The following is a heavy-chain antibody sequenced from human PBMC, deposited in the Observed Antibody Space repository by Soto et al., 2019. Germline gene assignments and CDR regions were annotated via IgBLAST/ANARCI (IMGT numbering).Heavy chain of an antibody. CDR1: GFTFSSYA. V-gene: IGHV3-30-3*01. CDR3: ARAPGGVVYYYGMDV. D-gene: IGHD3-16*01. CDR2: ISYDGSNK. Sequence: QVQLVESGGGVVQPGRSLRLSCAASGFTFSSYAMHWVRQAPGKGLEWVAVISYDGSNKYYADSVKGRFTISRDNSKNTRYLQMNSLRAEDTAVYYCARAPGGVVYYYGMDVWGQGTTVNVSS. J-gene: IGHJ6*02.